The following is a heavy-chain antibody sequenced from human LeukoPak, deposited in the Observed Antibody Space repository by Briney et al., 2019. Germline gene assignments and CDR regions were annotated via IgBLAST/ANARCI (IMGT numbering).Heavy chain of an antibody. V-gene: IGHV3-74*01. D-gene: IGHD3-10*01. Sequence: GGSLRLSCAASGFTFSSYWMHWVRHAPGKGLVWVSRINSDGSSTSYADSVKGRFTISRDNAKNTLYLQMNSLRAEDTAVYYCARDFDYYGSGSYLYYYYGMDVWGKGTTVTVSS. J-gene: IGHJ6*04. CDR1: GFTFSSYW. CDR2: INSDGSST. CDR3: ARDFDYYGSGSYLYYYYGMDV.